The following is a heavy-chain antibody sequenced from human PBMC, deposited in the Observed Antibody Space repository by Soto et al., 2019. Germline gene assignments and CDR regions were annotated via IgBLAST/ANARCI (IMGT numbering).Heavy chain of an antibody. CDR2: IWYDGSNK. CDR3: AREMSDIVLMVYASRGYYGMDV. CDR1: GFTFSSYG. Sequence: GGSLRLSCAASGFTFSSYGMHWVRQAPGKGLEWVAVIWYDGSNKYYADSVKGRFTISRDNSKNTLYLQMNSLRAEDTAVYYCAREMSDIVLMVYASRGYYGMDVWGQGTTVTVSS. D-gene: IGHD2-8*01. J-gene: IGHJ6*02. V-gene: IGHV3-33*01.